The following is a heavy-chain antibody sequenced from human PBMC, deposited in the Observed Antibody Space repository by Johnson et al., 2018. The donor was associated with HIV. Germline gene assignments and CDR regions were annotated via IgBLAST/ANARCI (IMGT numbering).Heavy chain of an antibody. D-gene: IGHD3-10*01. J-gene: IGHJ3*02. Sequence: QVQLVESGGGVVQPGRSLRLSCAASGFTFSSYAMHWVRQAPGKGLEWVAVISYDGSNKYYVDSVKGRFTISRDNAKNSLYLQMNSLRAEDTAVYYCAREGGVTMVDGFDIWGQGTMVTVSS. CDR1: GFTFSSYA. CDR2: ISYDGSNK. CDR3: AREGGVTMVDGFDI. V-gene: IGHV3-30-3*01.